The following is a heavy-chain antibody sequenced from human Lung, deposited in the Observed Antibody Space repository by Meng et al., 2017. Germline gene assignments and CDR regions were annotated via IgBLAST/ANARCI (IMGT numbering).Heavy chain of an antibody. CDR2: INPKSGDT. D-gene: IGHD6-25*01. CDR1: GYNFPDYH. V-gene: IGHV1-2*06. Sequence: VLLVQSGAEVKKPGASVKVSCKPSGYNFPDYHIHWVRRAPGQGLEWMGRINPKSGDTHYAQKFQARVTMTGDTSISTAYMELSGLRSDDTAMYYCARDEDISAAGKLFGDYWGQGTLVTVSS. J-gene: IGHJ4*02. CDR3: ARDEDISAAGKLFGDY.